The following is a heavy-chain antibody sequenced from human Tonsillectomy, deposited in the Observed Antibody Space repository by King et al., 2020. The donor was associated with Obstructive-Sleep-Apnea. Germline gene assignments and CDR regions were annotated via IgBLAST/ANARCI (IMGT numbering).Heavy chain of an antibody. CDR2: FSYSWST. D-gene: IGHD5-24*01. CDR3: ARDRVGRDGYNRFDY. Sequence: QLQESGPGLVKPSETLSLTCTVSGGSINSYYWSWIRQTPGKGLVGIGYFSYSWSTTYNPSLKSRVTISVDTSKNQFSLKLSSVTAADTAVYYCARDRVGRDGYNRFDYWGQGTLVTVSS. J-gene: IGHJ4*02. V-gene: IGHV4-59*01. CDR1: GGSINSYY.